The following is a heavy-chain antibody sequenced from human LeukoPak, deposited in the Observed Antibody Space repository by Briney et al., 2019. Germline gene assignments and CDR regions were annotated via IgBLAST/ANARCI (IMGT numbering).Heavy chain of an antibody. D-gene: IGHD3-3*01. CDR3: AKVPDFGVGYYYYYMDV. V-gene: IGHV3-30*18. CDR2: ISYDGSNK. CDR1: GFTFSSYG. J-gene: IGHJ6*03. Sequence: GGSLRLSCAASGFTFSSYGMHWVRQAPGKGLEWVAVISYDGSNKYYADSVKGRFTISRDNSKNTLFLQMNSLRAEDTAIYYCAKVPDFGVGYYYYYMDVWGKGTTATVSS.